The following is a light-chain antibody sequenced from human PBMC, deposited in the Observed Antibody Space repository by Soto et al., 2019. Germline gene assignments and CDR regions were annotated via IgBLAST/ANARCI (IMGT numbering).Light chain of an antibody. Sequence: QSVLTQPPSASGTPGQRVTISCSGSSSNIGSNTVNWYQQLPGTAPKLLIYSNNQRPSGVPDRFSGSKSGTSASLAISVLQSEDEDEYYCAAWDDSLNGFYVFGPGTKLTVL. J-gene: IGLJ1*01. CDR1: SSNIGSNT. CDR2: SNN. CDR3: AAWDDSLNGFYV. V-gene: IGLV1-44*01.